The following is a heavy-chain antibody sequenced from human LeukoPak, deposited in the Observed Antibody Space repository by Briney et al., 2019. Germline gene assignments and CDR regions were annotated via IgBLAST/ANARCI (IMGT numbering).Heavy chain of an antibody. V-gene: IGHV3-49*03. CDR2: IRSKAYGGTN. J-gene: IGHJ4*02. CDR3: TRDRGYYYDSSGYYYPGPSIN. Sequence: PGGSLRLSCTASGITFGDYAMSWFRQAPGKGLEWVGFIRSKAYGGTNEYAASVKGRFTISRDDSTSIAYLQMNSLKTEDTAVYYCTRDRGYYYDSSGYYYPGPSINWGQGTLVTVSS. CDR1: GITFGDYA. D-gene: IGHD3-22*01.